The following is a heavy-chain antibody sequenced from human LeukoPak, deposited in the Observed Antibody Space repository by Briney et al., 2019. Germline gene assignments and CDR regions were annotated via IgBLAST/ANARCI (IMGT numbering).Heavy chain of an antibody. Sequence: ASVKVSCKASGGTFSSYAISWVRQAPGQGLEWMGGIIPIFGTTNYAQKIQGRVTLSADEPTSTDYMELTSLRSEDTDVYYCARLIPAGGTGDAFDIWGQGTMITVSS. J-gene: IGHJ3*02. D-gene: IGHD6-13*01. CDR2: IIPIFGTT. V-gene: IGHV1-69*13. CDR1: GGTFSSYA. CDR3: ARLIPAGGTGDAFDI.